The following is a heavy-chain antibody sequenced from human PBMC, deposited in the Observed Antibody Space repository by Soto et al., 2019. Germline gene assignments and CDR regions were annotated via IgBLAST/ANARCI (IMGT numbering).Heavy chain of an antibody. J-gene: IGHJ6*03. Sequence: EVQLVESGGGLVQPGGSLRLSCAASGFTFSSYSMNWVRQAPGKGLEWVSYISSSSSTIYYAVSVKGRFTISRDNARNSLYLEMNSLRAEDTAVYYCARCGWIRDYYYMDVWGKGTTVTVSS. V-gene: IGHV3-48*01. CDR3: ARCGWIRDYYYMDV. D-gene: IGHD3-10*01. CDR1: GFTFSSYS. CDR2: ISSSSSTI.